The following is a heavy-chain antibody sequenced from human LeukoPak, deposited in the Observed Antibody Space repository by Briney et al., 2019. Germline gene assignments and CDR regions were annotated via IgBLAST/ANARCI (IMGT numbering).Heavy chain of an antibody. J-gene: IGHJ3*02. CDR3: AREPRAFDI. Sequence: PGGSLRLSCAASGFTFSTYEMNWVRQAPGKGLEWVSYISTGGATIYYADSVKGRFTVSRDNAKNSVYLQMNSLRVEDTAIYYCAREPRAFDIWGQGAMVTVSS. CDR2: ISTGGATI. V-gene: IGHV3-48*03. CDR1: GFTFSTYE.